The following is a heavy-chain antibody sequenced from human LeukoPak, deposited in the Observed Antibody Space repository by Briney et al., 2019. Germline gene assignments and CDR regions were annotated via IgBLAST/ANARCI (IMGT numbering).Heavy chain of an antibody. Sequence: PSETLSLTCTVSGGSISSYYWSWIRQPPGKGLEWIGYIYYSGSTYYNPSLKSRVTISVDTSKNQFSLKLSSVTAADTAVYYCARAGATAYNWFDPWGQGTLVTVSS. D-gene: IGHD5-12*01. V-gene: IGHV4-59*08. CDR1: GGSISSYY. CDR2: IYYSGST. J-gene: IGHJ5*02. CDR3: ARAGATAYNWFDP.